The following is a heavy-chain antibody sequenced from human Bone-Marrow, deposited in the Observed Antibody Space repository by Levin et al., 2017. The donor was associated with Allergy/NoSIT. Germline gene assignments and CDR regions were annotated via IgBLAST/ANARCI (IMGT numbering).Heavy chain of an antibody. CDR1: GFTFSSYD. V-gene: IGHV3-13*01. J-gene: IGHJ5*02. D-gene: IGHD6-13*01. CDR2: IGTAGDT. Sequence: GGSLRLSCAASGFTFSSYDMHWVRQATGKGLEWVSAIGTAGDTYYPGSVKGRFTISRENAKNSLYLQMNSLRAGDTAVYYCARGRQNIAAAAWFDPWGQGTLVTVSS. CDR3: ARGRQNIAAAAWFDP.